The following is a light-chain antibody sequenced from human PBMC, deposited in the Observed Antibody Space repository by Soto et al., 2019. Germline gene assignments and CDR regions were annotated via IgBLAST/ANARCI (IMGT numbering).Light chain of an antibody. CDR3: SSYTTGSTPDV. J-gene: IGLJ1*01. CDR1: SSDIGGYNY. V-gene: IGLV2-14*03. Sequence: QSALTQPASVSGSPGQSITISCTGTSSDIGGYNYVSWYQQHPGKAPKLMIYDVSNRPSGVSNRFSGSKSGNTTSLTISGLRAEDEADDYCSSYTTGSTPDVFGTGTKLTVL. CDR2: DVS.